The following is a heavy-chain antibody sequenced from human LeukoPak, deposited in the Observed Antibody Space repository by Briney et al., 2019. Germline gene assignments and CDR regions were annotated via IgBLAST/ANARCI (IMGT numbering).Heavy chain of an antibody. J-gene: IGHJ4*02. V-gene: IGHV1-2*06. CDR1: GYTFTGYY. Sequence: ASVTVSCKASGYTFTGYYMHWVRQAPGQGLEWMGRINPNSGGTNYAQKFQGRVTMTRDTSISTAYMELSRLRSDDTAVYYCARVRWGEGSFDYWGQGTLVTVSS. D-gene: IGHD7-27*01. CDR2: INPNSGGT. CDR3: ARVRWGEGSFDY.